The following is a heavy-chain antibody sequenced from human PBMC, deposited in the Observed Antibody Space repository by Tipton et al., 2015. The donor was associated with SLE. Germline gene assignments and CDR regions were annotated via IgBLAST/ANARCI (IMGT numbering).Heavy chain of an antibody. Sequence: TLSLTCTVSGGSISSSRYYWGWIRQPPGKGLEWIGSIYYSGSTYYNPSPKSRVTISVDTSKNQLSLKLSSVTAADTAVYYCARPDYGDLNYFDYWGQGTLVTVSS. CDR2: IYYSGST. CDR3: ARPDYGDLNYFDY. V-gene: IGHV4-39*07. D-gene: IGHD4-17*01. J-gene: IGHJ4*02. CDR1: GGSISSSRYY.